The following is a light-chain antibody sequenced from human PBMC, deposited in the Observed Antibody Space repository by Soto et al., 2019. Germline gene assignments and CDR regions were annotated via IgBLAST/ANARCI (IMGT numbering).Light chain of an antibody. CDR1: QSISNW. J-gene: IGKJ1*01. CDR3: QQYNGYSLWT. Sequence: DIQMTQPPSTLSASVGDRVTIICRASQSISNWLAWYQQKAGKPPRVLIYDAFNLESGVPSRFSGSGSGTEFTLTVSSLQPDDFATYYCQQYNGYSLWTFGQGTKVDIK. V-gene: IGKV1-5*02. CDR2: DAF.